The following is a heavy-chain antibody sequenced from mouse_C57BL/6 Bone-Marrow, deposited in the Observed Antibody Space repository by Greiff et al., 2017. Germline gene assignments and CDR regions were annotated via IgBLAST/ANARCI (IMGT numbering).Heavy chain of an antibody. D-gene: IGHD2-1*01. CDR3: ARGGVTTLYYYAMDY. Sequence: QVQLQQSGAELVRPGTSVKVSCKASGYAFTNYLIEWVKQRPGQGLEWIGVINPGSGGTNYNEKFKGKATLTADKSSSTAYMQLSSLTSEDSAVYFCARGGVTTLYYYAMDYWGQGTSVTVSS. CDR1: GYAFTNYL. CDR2: INPGSGGT. J-gene: IGHJ4*01. V-gene: IGHV1-54*01.